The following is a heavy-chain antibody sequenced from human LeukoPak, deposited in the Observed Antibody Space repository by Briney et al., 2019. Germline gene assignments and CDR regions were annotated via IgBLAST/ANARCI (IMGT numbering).Heavy chain of an antibody. CDR3: ARSGWLQLRYYFDY. J-gene: IGHJ4*02. Sequence: GASVKVSCKASGYTFTSYAMNWVRQAPGQGLEWMGWINTNTGNPTYAQGFTGRFVFSLDTSVSTAYLQISSLKAEDTAVYYCARSGWLQLRYYFDYWGQGTLVTVSS. V-gene: IGHV7-4-1*02. D-gene: IGHD5-24*01. CDR1: GYTFTSYA. CDR2: INTNTGNP.